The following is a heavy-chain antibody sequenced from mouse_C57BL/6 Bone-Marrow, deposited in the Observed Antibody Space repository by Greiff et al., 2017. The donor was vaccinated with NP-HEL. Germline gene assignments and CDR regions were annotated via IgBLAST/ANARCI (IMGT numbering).Heavy chain of an antibody. CDR1: GYTFTSYW. J-gene: IGHJ2*01. CDR3: ARRRIYYDYDDGFDY. V-gene: IGHV1-69*01. Sequence: VQLQQSGAELVMPGASVKLSCKASGYTFTSYWMHWVKQRPGQGLEWIGEIDPSDSYTNYNQKFKGKSTLTVDKSSSTAYMQLSSLTSEDSAVYYCARRRIYYDYDDGFDYWGQGTTLTVSS. CDR2: IDPSDSYT. D-gene: IGHD2-4*01.